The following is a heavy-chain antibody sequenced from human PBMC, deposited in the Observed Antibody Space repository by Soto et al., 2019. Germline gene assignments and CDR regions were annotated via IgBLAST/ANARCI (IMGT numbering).Heavy chain of an antibody. CDR2: IYYSGST. D-gene: IGHD4-17*01. V-gene: IGHV4-61*01. J-gene: IGHJ4*02. CDR3: ANYPTTVTSDY. Sequence: QVQLQESGPGLVKPSETLSLTCTVSGGSVTTGSYYWSWIRPPPGKGLEWIGYIYYSGSTNYNPSLKSRVTISVDTSKNQFSLKLRSVTAADTAVYYCANYPTTVTSDYWGQGTLVTVSS. CDR1: GGSVTTGSYY.